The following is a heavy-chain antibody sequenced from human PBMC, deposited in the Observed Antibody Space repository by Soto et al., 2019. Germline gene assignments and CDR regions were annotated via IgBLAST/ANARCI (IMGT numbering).Heavy chain of an antibody. Sequence: GGSLRLSCAASGFTFSSYAMHWVRQAPGKGLEWVAVISYDGSNKYYADSVKGRFTISRDNSKNTLYLQMNSLRAEDTAVYYCARDRKYYDILTGYWRHYGMDVWGQGTTVTVSS. CDR3: ARDRKYYDILTGYWRHYGMDV. CDR2: ISYDGSNK. CDR1: GFTFSSYA. D-gene: IGHD3-9*01. J-gene: IGHJ6*02. V-gene: IGHV3-30-3*01.